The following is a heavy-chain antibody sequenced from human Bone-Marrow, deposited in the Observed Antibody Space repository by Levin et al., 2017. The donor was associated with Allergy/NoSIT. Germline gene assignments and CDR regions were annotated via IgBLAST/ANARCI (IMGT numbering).Heavy chain of an antibody. CDR1: GFTVSSNY. CDR2: IYSGGST. J-gene: IGHJ4*02. V-gene: IGHV3-53*01. Sequence: GESLKISCAASGFTVSSNYMSWVRQAPGKGLEWVSVIYSGGSTYYADSVKGRFTISRDNSKNTLYLQMNSLRAEDTAVYYCARVWWNDMGWGQGTLVTVSS. CDR3: ARVWWNDMG. D-gene: IGHD1-1*01.